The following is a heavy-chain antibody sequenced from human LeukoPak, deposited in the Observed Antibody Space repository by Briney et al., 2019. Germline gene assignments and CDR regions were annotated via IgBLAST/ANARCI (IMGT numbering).Heavy chain of an antibody. D-gene: IGHD1-26*01. CDR3: ARPSVGSGRYRAFDI. CDR1: GGSIGSYY. CDR2: IYYTGST. J-gene: IGHJ3*02. Sequence: SETLSLTCTVSGGSIGSYYWSWIRQPPGKGLEWLGYIYYTGSTDYNPSLESRVTMSVDTSKNQFSLKLRSMTAADTAVYYCARPSVGSGRYRAFDIWGQGTMVTVSS. V-gene: IGHV4-59*08.